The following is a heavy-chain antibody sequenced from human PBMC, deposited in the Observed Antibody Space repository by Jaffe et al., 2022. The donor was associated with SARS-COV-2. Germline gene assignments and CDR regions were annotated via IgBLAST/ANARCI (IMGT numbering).Heavy chain of an antibody. CDR2: IYSGGST. CDR1: GFTVSSNY. J-gene: IGHJ4*02. D-gene: IGHD5-18*01. Sequence: EVQLVESGGGLIQPGGSLRLSCAASGFTVSSNYMSWVRQAPGKGLEWVSVIYSGGSTYYADSVKGRFTISRDNSKNTLYLQMNSLRAEDTAVYYCASFKRGYSYELDYWGQGTLVTVSS. V-gene: IGHV3-53*01. CDR3: ASFKRGYSYELDY.